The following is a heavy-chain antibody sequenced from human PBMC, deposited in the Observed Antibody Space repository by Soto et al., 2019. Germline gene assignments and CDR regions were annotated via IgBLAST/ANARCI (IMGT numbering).Heavy chain of an antibody. D-gene: IGHD6-13*01. V-gene: IGHV1-3*01. CDR3: ARMGAAAGAFDI. J-gene: IGHJ3*02. Sequence: ASVKVSCKASGYTFTSYAVHWVRQAPGQRLEWMGWINAGNGNTKYSQKFQGRVTITRDTSASTAYMELSSLRSEDTAVYYCARMGAAAGAFDIWGQGTMVTVSS. CDR1: GYTFTSYA. CDR2: INAGNGNT.